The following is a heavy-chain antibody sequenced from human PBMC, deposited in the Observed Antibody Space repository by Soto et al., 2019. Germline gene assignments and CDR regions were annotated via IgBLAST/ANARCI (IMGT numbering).Heavy chain of an antibody. CDR1: GFTFSSYA. V-gene: IGHV3-23*01. CDR2: ISGSGGST. J-gene: IGHJ2*01. Sequence: PVGSLRLSCAASGFTFSSYAMSWVRQAPGKGLEWVSAISGSGGSTYYADSVKGRFTISRDNSKNTLYLQMNSLRAEDTAVYYCAKQGADFREFWSGYYYWYFDLWGRGTLVTVAS. D-gene: IGHD3-3*01. CDR3: AKQGADFREFWSGYYYWYFDL.